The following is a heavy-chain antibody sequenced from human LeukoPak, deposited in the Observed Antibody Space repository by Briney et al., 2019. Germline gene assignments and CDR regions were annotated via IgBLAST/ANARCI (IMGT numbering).Heavy chain of an antibody. Sequence: GESLKISCKGSGYSFTSYWIGWVRQMRGKGLEWMGIIYPGDSDTRYSPSFQGQVTISADKSISTAYLQWSSLKASDTAMYYCARPIAVAGTADAFDIWGQGTMVTVSS. J-gene: IGHJ3*02. CDR2: IYPGDSDT. D-gene: IGHD6-19*01. CDR3: ARPIAVAGTADAFDI. V-gene: IGHV5-51*01. CDR1: GYSFTSYW.